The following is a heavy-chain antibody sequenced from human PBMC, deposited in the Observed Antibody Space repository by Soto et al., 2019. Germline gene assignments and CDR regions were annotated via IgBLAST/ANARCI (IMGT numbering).Heavy chain of an antibody. CDR1: GGTFSSYT. D-gene: IGHD5-12*01. Sequence: QVQLVQSGAEVKKPGSSVTVSCKASGGTFSSYTISWVRQAPGQGLEWMGGIMPIFGTANYAQNFQGSVTITADESTSTAYMELSSLRSEDTAVYYCARGNHRWLQLWYFDLWGRGTLVTVSS. V-gene: IGHV1-69*12. CDR3: ARGNHRWLQLWYFDL. CDR2: IMPIFGTA. J-gene: IGHJ2*01.